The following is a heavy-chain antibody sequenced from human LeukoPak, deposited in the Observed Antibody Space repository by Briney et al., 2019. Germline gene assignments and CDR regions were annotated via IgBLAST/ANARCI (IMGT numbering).Heavy chain of an antibody. Sequence: GGSLRLSCAASGFTFDDYAMHWVRQAPGKGLEWVSGISWNSGSIGYADSVKGRFTVSRDNAKNSLYLQMNSLRAEDMALYYCAKGSSGWYYYFDYWGQGTLVTVSS. J-gene: IGHJ4*02. CDR1: GFTFDDYA. CDR2: ISWNSGSI. CDR3: AKGSSGWYYYFDY. D-gene: IGHD6-19*01. V-gene: IGHV3-9*03.